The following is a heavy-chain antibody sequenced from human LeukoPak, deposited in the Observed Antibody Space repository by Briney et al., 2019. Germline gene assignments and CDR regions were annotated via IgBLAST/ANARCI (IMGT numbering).Heavy chain of an antibody. CDR1: GGTFSSYT. J-gene: IGHJ4*02. CDR2: IIPILGIA. CDR3: AIPYCSSTSCYDY. V-gene: IGHV1-69*02. Sequence: SVTLSCTASGGTFSSYTISWVRQAPGQGLEWMGRIIPILGIANYAQKFQGRVTITADKSTSTAYMELSSLRSEDTAVYYCAIPYCSSTSCYDYWGQGTLVTVSS. D-gene: IGHD2-2*01.